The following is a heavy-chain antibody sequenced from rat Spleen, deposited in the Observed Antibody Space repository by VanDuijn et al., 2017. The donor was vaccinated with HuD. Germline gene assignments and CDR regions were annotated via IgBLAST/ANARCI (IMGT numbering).Heavy chain of an antibody. V-gene: IGHV5-31*01. CDR1: GFTFNYYW. CDR3: TREDY. Sequence: EVQLVESDGGLVQPGRSLKLSCVTSGFTFNYYWLTWIRQAPGKGLEWVATITNTAGDTYYPDSVKGRFTISRDNAKSTLYLQMNSLRSEDTATYYCTREDYWGQGVMVTVSS. CDR2: ITNTAGDT. J-gene: IGHJ2*01.